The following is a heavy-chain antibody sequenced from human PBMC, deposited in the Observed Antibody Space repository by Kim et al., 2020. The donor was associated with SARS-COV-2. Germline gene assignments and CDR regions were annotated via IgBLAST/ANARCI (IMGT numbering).Heavy chain of an antibody. V-gene: IGHV3-21*01. D-gene: IGHD6-13*01. Sequence: GGSLRLSCAASGFTFSSYSMNWVRQAPGKGLEWVSSISSSSSYIYYADSVKGRFTISRDNAKNSLYLQMNSLRAEDTAVYYCARDGRGGAAAGSFDYWGQGTLVTVSS. CDR3: ARDGRGGAAAGSFDY. CDR2: ISSSSSYI. J-gene: IGHJ4*02. CDR1: GFTFSSYS.